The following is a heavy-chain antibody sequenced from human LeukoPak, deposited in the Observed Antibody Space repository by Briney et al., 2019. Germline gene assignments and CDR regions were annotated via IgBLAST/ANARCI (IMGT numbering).Heavy chain of an antibody. D-gene: IGHD3-10*01. Sequence: PGGSLRLSCAASGFTFSDYGIHWVRQAPGKGLEWVAFISYDGKNKFYADSVKGRFTISRDNSKNTLYLQMNSLRAEDTAVYYCARGIRYYGSGSYYWFDPWGQGTLVTVSS. CDR2: ISYDGKNK. CDR1: GFTFSDYG. CDR3: ARGIRYYGSGSYYWFDP. V-gene: IGHV3-30*03. J-gene: IGHJ5*02.